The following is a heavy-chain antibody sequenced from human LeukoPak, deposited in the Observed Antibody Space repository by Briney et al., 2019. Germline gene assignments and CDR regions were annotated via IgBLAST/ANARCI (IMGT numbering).Heavy chain of an antibody. V-gene: IGHV3-23*01. J-gene: IGHJ4*02. CDR2: INSAGST. D-gene: IGHD4-17*01. Sequence: GGSLRLSCAASGFTFSSCAMSWVRQAPGKGLEWVSAINSAGSTYYGDSVRGRFTISRDNSKNVLYLQMNSLRAEDTALYYCAKDQNTVATAPFDYWGQGTLVTVSS. CDR3: AKDQNTVATAPFDY. CDR1: GFTFSSCA.